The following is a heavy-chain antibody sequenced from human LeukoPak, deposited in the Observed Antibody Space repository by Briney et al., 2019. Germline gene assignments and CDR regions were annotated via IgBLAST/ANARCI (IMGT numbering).Heavy chain of an antibody. J-gene: IGHJ3*02. V-gene: IGHV3-23*01. D-gene: IGHD3-10*02. CDR3: AKCSASYYNDAFDI. CDR1: GFTFDNYA. Sequence: GGSLRLSCAASGFTFDNYAMNWVRQAPGKGLEWLSYIRGGGAVTRYSDSVKGRFTISRDNSKNTLYLQMNHLRAEDTAIYYCAKCSASYYNDAFDIWGRGTMVTVSS. CDR2: IRGGGAVT.